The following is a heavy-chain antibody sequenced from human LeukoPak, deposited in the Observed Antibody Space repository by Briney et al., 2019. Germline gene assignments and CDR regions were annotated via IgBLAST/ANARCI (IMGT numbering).Heavy chain of an antibody. V-gene: IGHV3-23*01. D-gene: IGHD1-20*01. CDR1: GFTFSTYA. Sequence: PGGSLRLSCAASGFTFSTYAMSWVRQAPGKGLEWVSAISGRGVSTSYADSVRGRFTISRDNSKNTLYLQMNSLRAEDTAVYYCAKAASGNWNDVSDYWGQGTLVTVSS. CDR2: ISGRGVST. J-gene: IGHJ4*02. CDR3: AKAASGNWNDVSDY.